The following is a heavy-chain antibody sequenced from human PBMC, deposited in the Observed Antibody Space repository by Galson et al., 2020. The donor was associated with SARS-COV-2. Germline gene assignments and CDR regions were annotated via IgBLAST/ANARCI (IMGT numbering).Heavy chain of an antibody. CDR2: FDPEDGET. V-gene: IGHV1-24*01. CDR3: ATDMKYQLLDAFDI. Sequence: ASVKVSCKVSGYTLTELSMHWVRQAPGKGLEWMGGFDPEDGETIYAQKFQGRVTMTEDTSTDTAYMELSSLRSEDTAVYYCATDMKYQLLDAFDIWGQGTMVTVSS. J-gene: IGHJ3*02. CDR1: GYTLTELS. D-gene: IGHD2-2*01.